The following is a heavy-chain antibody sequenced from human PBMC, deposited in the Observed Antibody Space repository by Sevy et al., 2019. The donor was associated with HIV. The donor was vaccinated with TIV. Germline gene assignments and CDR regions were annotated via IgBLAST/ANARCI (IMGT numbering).Heavy chain of an antibody. CDR3: AGAGVGAKGFDY. V-gene: IGHV3-23*01. CDR2: ISASGGST. D-gene: IGHD1-26*01. Sequence: GGSLRLSCAASGIIFKSYVMSWVRQAPGKGLEWLSGISASGGSTYYADSVKGRFTISRDNFKSTLYLQMNILIAEDTAVYYCAGAGVGAKGFDYWGQGTLVTVSS. J-gene: IGHJ4*02. CDR1: GIIFKSYV.